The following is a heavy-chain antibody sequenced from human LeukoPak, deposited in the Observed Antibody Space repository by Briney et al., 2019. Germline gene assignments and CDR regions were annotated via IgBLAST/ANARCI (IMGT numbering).Heavy chain of an antibody. Sequence: ASVKVSCKASGYTFTSYGISWVRQAPGQGLEWMGRIIPILGIANYAQKFQGRVTITADKSTSTAYMELSSLRSEDTAVYYCARGLDYGDYLLDYWGQGTLVTVSS. CDR3: ARGLDYGDYLLDY. J-gene: IGHJ4*02. CDR1: GYTFTSYG. CDR2: IIPILGIA. V-gene: IGHV1-69*04. D-gene: IGHD4-17*01.